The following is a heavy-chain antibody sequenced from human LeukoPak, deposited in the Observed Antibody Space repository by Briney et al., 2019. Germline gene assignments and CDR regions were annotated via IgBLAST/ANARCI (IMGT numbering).Heavy chain of an antibody. Sequence: GGSLQLSCAASGFTFSRYDMKWGRQAPGKGVEGVSYIMSSSSVIYYSDSVRRRFTISRDNAKNSLSLQMNSLRAEDTAVYYCASVRGIYGSGTYRDYWGQGTLVTVSS. CDR3: ASVRGIYGSGTYRDY. V-gene: IGHV3-48*04. CDR2: IMSSSSVI. J-gene: IGHJ4*02. D-gene: IGHD3-10*01. CDR1: GFTFSRYD.